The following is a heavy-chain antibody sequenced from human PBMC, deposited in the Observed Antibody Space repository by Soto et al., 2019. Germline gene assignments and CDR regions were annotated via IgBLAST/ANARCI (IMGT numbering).Heavy chain of an antibody. D-gene: IGHD3-22*01. V-gene: IGHV1-69*12. J-gene: IGHJ4*02. CDR3: ARDGYYYDSSGYYYYFDY. Sequence: QVQLVQYGAEVKKPGSSVKVSCKASGGTFSSYAISWVRQAPGQGLEWMGGIIPIFGTANYAQKFQGRVTITADESTSTAYMEQSSLRSEDTAVYYCARDGYYYDSSGYYYYFDYWGQGTLVTVSS. CDR2: IIPIFGTA. CDR1: GGTFSSYA.